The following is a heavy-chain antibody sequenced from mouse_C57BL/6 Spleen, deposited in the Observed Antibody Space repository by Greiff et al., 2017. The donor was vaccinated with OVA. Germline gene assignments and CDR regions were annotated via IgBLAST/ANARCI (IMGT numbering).Heavy chain of an antibody. J-gene: IGHJ2*01. CDR2: ISDGGSYT. D-gene: IGHD3-3*01. CDR1: GFTFSSYA. Sequence: EVKLMESGGGLVKPGGSLKLSCAASGFTFSSYAMSWVRQTPEKRLEWVATISDGGSYTYYPDNVKGRFTISRDNAKNNLYLQMSHLKSEDTAMYYCAREGDENYFDYWGQGTTLTVSS. V-gene: IGHV5-4*01. CDR3: AREGDENYFDY.